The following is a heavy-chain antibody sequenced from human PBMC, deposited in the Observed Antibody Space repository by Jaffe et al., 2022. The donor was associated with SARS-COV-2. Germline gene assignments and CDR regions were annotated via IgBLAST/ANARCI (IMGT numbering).Heavy chain of an antibody. J-gene: IGHJ4*02. D-gene: IGHD5-12*01. CDR1: GFTFSSYA. V-gene: IGHV3-23*04. CDR3: ANGRDGYNFDY. CDR2: ISGSGGNT. Sequence: EVQLVESGGGLVQPGGSLRLSCAASGFTFSSYAMSWARQAPGKGLEWVSTISGSGGNTYYADSVKGRFTISRDNSKNTLYLQMNSLRAEDTAVYYCANGRDGYNFDYWGQGTLVTVSS.